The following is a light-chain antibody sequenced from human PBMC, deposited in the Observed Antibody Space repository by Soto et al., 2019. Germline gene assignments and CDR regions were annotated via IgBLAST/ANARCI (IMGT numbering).Light chain of an antibody. J-gene: IGKJ1*01. Sequence: DIQMTQSPSTLAASVGDRVTITCRASQSISSWLAWYQLKPGKAPKLLIYDASSLESGVPSRFSGSGSGTEFTLTISSLQPDDFATYYCQQYNSYSPTFGQGTKVEIK. CDR3: QQYNSYSPT. CDR1: QSISSW. V-gene: IGKV1-5*01. CDR2: DAS.